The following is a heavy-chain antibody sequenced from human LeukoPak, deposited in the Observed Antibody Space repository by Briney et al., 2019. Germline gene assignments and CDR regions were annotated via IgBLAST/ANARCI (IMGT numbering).Heavy chain of an antibody. CDR2: IYYSGST. J-gene: IGHJ3*02. Sequence: SETLSLTCSVSGGSISSYYWSWSRQPPGKGLEWIGYIYYSGSTNYNPSLKSRVTISVDTSKNQFSLKLSSVTAADTAVYYCARRERVLRYALDIWGQGTMVTVSS. CDR3: ARRERVLRYALDI. CDR1: GGSISSYY. V-gene: IGHV4-59*01. D-gene: IGHD2/OR15-2a*01.